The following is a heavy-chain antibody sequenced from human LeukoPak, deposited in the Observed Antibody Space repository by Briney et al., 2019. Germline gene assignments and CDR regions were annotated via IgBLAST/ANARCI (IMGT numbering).Heavy chain of an antibody. D-gene: IGHD4-17*01. CDR1: GFTFSSYS. Sequence: EGSLRLSCAASGFTFSSYSMNWVRQAPGKGLEWVSSISSSSSYMYYADSVKGRFTISRDNAKNSLYLQMNSLRAEDTAVYYCARTPAPDNYGDLYYFDYWGQGTLVTVSS. CDR2: ISSSSSYM. J-gene: IGHJ4*02. CDR3: ARTPAPDNYGDLYYFDY. V-gene: IGHV3-21*01.